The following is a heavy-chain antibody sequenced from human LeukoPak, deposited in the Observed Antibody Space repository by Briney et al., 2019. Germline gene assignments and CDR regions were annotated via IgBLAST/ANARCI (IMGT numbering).Heavy chain of an antibody. CDR2: IYSGGST. V-gene: IGHV3-66*01. D-gene: IGHD6-13*01. CDR3: ASSGYSSSWTPFDY. CDR1: GFTVSNNY. J-gene: IGHJ4*02. Sequence: GGSLRLSCAASGFTVSNNYMSWVRQAPGKGLEWVSVIYSGGSTYYADSVKGRFTISRDNSKNTMYLQMNSLRAEDTAVYYCASSGYSSSWTPFDYWGQGTLVTVSS.